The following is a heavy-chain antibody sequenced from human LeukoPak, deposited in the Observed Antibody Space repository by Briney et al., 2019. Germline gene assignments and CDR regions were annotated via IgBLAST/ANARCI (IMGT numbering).Heavy chain of an antibody. CDR3: ARGGWSLDY. CDR1: GGSTSNYY. Sequence: MASETLSLTCTVSGGSTSNYYWSWIRQPPGKGLEWIGYIYYTGSTNYNPSLESRVTISVDTSKNQFSLKLTSVTAADTAVYYCARGGWSLDYWGQGTLVTVSS. CDR2: IYYTGST. V-gene: IGHV4-59*01. D-gene: IGHD6-19*01. J-gene: IGHJ4*02.